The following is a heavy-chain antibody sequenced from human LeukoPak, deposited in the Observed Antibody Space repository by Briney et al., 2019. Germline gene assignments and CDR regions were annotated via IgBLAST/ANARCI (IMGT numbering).Heavy chain of an antibody. V-gene: IGHV4-30-4*01. J-gene: IGHJ4*02. CDR3: ARGYSLDY. CDR2: IYYSGST. CDR1: GGSISSGDYY. D-gene: IGHD5-18*01. Sequence: PSQTLSLTCTVSGGSISSGDYYWSWIRQPPGKGLEWIGYIYYSGSTYYTPSLRGRVTISVDTSKNQFSLNLSSVTAADTAVYYCARGYSLDYWGQGTLVTVPS.